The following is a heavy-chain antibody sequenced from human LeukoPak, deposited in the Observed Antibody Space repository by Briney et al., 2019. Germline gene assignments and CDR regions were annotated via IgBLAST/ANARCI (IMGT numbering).Heavy chain of an antibody. V-gene: IGHV5-51*01. CDR1: GYSFTSYW. CDR3: TRPIDSSYSSCWYAIDY. CDR2: IYPGDSDT. D-gene: IGHD6-19*01. Sequence: GESLKISRKGSGYSFTSYWIGWVRQMPGKGLERMGIIYPGDSDTRYSPSFQGQVTISADKSISTAYLQWSSLKASDTAMYYCTRPIDSSYSSCWYAIDYWGQGTLVTVSP. J-gene: IGHJ4*02.